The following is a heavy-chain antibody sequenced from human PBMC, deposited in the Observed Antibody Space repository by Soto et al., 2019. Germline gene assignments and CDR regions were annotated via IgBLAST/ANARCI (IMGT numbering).Heavy chain of an antibody. CDR3: ARHLYIAVAGTGTHQGRFDY. CDR2: IYYSGST. J-gene: IGHJ4*02. Sequence: PSETLSPTCTVSGCSIRSSSYYWGWIRHPPGKGLEWIGSIYYSGSTYYNPSLKSRVTISVDTSKNQFSLKLSSVTAADTAVYYCARHLYIAVAGTGTHQGRFDYWGQGTLVTVSS. D-gene: IGHD6-19*01. V-gene: IGHV4-39*01. CDR1: GCSIRSSSYY.